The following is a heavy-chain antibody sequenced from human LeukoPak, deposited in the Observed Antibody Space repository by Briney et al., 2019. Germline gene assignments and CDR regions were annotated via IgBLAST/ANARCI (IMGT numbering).Heavy chain of an antibody. CDR3: ARSRYNWNANWFDP. Sequence: ASVKVSCKASGYTFTSFGIHCMRQAPGQGLAWMAWINPDSGATKYAQKFQDRITMTRDTSINTAYMELTRLISDDTAVYYCARSRYNWNANWFDPWGQGSLVSVSS. J-gene: IGHJ5*02. CDR2: INPDSGAT. V-gene: IGHV1-2*02. D-gene: IGHD1-20*01. CDR1: GYTFTSFG.